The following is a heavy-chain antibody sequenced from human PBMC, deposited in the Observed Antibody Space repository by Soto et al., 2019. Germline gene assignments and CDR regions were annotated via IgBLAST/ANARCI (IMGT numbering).Heavy chain of an antibody. CDR3: ARDERGYNSGWFSHDY. CDR2: IWFDGSNK. CDR1: GFTFRSYG. D-gene: IGHD6-19*01. J-gene: IGHJ4*02. V-gene: IGHV3-33*01. Sequence: QVQLVESGGGVVQPGRSLRLSCTASGFTFRSYGMHWVRQAPGKGLEWVAIIWFDGSNKYYADSVKGRFTISRDNSKNTLDLQMNSLRAEDTAVYYCARDERGYNSGWFSHDYWGQGTLVTVSS.